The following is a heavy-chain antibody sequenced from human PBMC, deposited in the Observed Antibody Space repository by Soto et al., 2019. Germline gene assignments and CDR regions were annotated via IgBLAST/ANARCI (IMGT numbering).Heavy chain of an antibody. CDR2: ISAYNGNT. D-gene: IGHD3-16*02. Sequence: ASVKVSCKASGYTFTSYGISWVRQAPGQGLEWMGWISAYNGNTNYAQKLQGRVTMTTDTSTSTAYMELRSLRSDDTAVYYCAREGYDYIWGSYRPRNGAFDIWGQVKMVTVSS. V-gene: IGHV1-18*01. J-gene: IGHJ3*02. CDR1: GYTFTSYG. CDR3: AREGYDYIWGSYRPRNGAFDI.